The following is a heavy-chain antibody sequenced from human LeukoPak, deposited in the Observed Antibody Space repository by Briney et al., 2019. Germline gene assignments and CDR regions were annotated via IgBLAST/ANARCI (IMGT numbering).Heavy chain of an antibody. J-gene: IGHJ4*02. Sequence: ASVKVSCKAFGYTFTSYAFTWLRQAPGQGLEWMGWISAYNRNTNYAQRLQARVTMTTDTSTSTAYMELRSLRSDGTAVYYSARGPPRGSSDDYFDYWGQGTLVTVSS. V-gene: IGHV1-18*01. CDR2: ISAYNRNT. D-gene: IGHD3-10*01. CDR3: ARGPPRGSSDDYFDY. CDR1: GYTFTSYA.